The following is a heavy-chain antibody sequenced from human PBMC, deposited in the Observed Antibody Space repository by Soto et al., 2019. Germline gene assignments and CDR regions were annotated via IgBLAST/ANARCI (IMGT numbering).Heavy chain of an antibody. CDR2: INSDGSST. D-gene: IGHD2-15*01. CDR1: GFTFSSYW. V-gene: IGHV3-74*01. J-gene: IGHJ4*02. Sequence: EVQLVESGGGLVQPGGSLRLSCAASGFTFSSYWMHWVRQAPGKGLVWVSRINSDGSSTTYADSVKGRFTISRDNAKNTLYLQLNSLRAEDTAVYYCARDQGYCSGGSCCVAGYWGQGTLVTVSS. CDR3: ARDQGYCSGGSCCVAGY.